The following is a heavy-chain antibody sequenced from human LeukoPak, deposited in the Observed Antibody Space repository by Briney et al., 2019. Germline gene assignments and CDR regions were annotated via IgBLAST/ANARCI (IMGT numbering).Heavy chain of an antibody. J-gene: IGHJ5*02. V-gene: IGHV1-69*06. CDR2: IIPIFGTA. D-gene: IGHD2-2*01. CDR1: GGTFSSYA. Sequence: ASVKVSCKASGGTFSSYAISWVRQAPGQGLEWMGGIIPIFGTANYAQKFQGRVTITADKSTSTAYMELSSLRSEDTAVYYCARDPKCSSTSCYGWGAVDPWGQGTLVTVSS. CDR3: ARDPKCSSTSCYGWGAVDP.